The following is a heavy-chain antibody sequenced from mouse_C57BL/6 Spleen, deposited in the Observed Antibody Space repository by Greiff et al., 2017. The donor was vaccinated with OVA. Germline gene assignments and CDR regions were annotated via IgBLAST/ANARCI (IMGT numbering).Heavy chain of an antibody. V-gene: IGHV1-15*01. D-gene: IGHD1-1*01. J-gene: IGHJ2*01. Sequence: VQLQQSGAELVRPGASVTLSCKASGYTFTDYEMHWVKQTPVHGLEWIGAIDPETGGTAYNQKFKGKAILTADKSSSTAYMELRSLTSEDSAVYYCTRYCYGSSYGDYWGQGTTLTVSS. CDR2: IDPETGGT. CDR1: GYTFTDYE. CDR3: TRYCYGSSYGDY.